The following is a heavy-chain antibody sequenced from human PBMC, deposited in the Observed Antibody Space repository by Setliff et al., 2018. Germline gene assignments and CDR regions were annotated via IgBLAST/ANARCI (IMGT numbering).Heavy chain of an antibody. V-gene: IGHV4-61*09. J-gene: IGHJ6*03. CDR3: ARASSGWYSTYYYYMDV. D-gene: IGHD6-19*01. CDR1: GGSISSAPYY. Sequence: SETLSLTCTVSGGSISSAPYYWSWIRQPAGKGPEWIGHIYTSWSSNYNPSLKSRVTMSVDTSKNQFSLNLSSVTAADTAVYYCARASSGWYSTYYYYMDVWGKGTTVTVSS. CDR2: IYTSWSS.